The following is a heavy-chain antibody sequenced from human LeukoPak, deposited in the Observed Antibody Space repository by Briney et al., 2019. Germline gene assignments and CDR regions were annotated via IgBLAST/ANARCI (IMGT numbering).Heavy chain of an antibody. Sequence: GGSLRLSCAASGFTFSSYCMSWVCQAPGKGLEWVANIKQDGSEEVYVDSVKGRFTTSRDNAKNSLFLQMDTLRAEDTAGYYCARDRDSSRWSYGMDVWGEGTTVTVSS. J-gene: IGHJ6*01. D-gene: IGHD6-13*01. CDR3: ARDRDSSRWSYGMDV. CDR2: IKQDGSEE. V-gene: IGHV3-7*05. CDR1: GFTFSSYC.